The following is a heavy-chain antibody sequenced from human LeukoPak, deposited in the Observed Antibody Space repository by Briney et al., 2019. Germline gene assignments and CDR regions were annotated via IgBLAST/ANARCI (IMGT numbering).Heavy chain of an antibody. CDR1: GYTFTGYD. D-gene: IGHD1-20*01. V-gene: IGHV1-8*01. Sequence: GASVKVSCKTPGYTFTGYDINWVRQAAGQGFEWMGWMHPNSGDTGYAHNLQGRITITRDSSTATVFMELSSLRSEDTAMYYCARGRLNGNVDFWGQGTLVTVSS. CDR3: ARGRLNGNVDF. J-gene: IGHJ4*02. CDR2: MHPNSGDT.